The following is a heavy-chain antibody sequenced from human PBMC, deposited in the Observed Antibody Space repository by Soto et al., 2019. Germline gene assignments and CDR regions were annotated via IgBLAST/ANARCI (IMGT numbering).Heavy chain of an antibody. Sequence: HPGGSLRLSCVASGFRFSRSAMGWIRQPPGRGLDWVSAISGTGGNTYFADSVEGRFVISRDNSKNTLYLQMNSLRAEDTAVYYCAKVRIDHYNGFDAWGQGTTVIVSS. V-gene: IGHV3-23*01. D-gene: IGHD2-8*01. CDR1: GFRFSRSA. J-gene: IGHJ6*02. CDR2: ISGTGGNT. CDR3: AKVRIDHYNGFDA.